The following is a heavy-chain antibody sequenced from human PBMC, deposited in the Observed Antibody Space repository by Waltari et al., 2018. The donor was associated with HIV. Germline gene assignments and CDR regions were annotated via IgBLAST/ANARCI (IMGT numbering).Heavy chain of an antibody. D-gene: IGHD3-16*01. CDR3: ASLYNYVWGSPPPFDY. V-gene: IGHV3-74*01. J-gene: IGHJ4*02. CDR2: INSDGSMT. Sequence: EVQLVESGGGLVQPGGSLRLSCAASGFTFSSYWMHWVRQAPGKGLVWGSRINSDGSMTNYADSVKGRFTISRDNAKNTVYLQMNSLRAEDTALYYCASLYNYVWGSPPPFDYWGQGTLVTVSS. CDR1: GFTFSSYW.